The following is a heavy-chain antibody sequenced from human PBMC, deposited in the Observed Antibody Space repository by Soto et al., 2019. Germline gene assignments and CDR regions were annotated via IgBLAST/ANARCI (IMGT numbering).Heavy chain of an antibody. J-gene: IGHJ5*02. Sequence: RSLTCTVSGPSISGFYWSWIRKSAGKGMEWSGRIYATGATDYNPSLKSRVMMSVDTSKKQFTLKLRSVTAADRSGYYFMREGTKTLGDWFDPWGQGSSVTVAS. CDR3: MREGTKTLGDWFDP. D-gene: IGHD1-1*01. CDR1: GPSISGFY. V-gene: IGHV4-4*07. CDR2: IYATGAT.